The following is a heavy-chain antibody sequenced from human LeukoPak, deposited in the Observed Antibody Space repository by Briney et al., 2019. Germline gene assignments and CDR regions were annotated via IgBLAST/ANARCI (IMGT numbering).Heavy chain of an antibody. CDR1: GGSISSSSYY. J-gene: IGHJ4*02. D-gene: IGHD6-19*01. V-gene: IGHV4-39*07. CDR2: IYYSGST. CDR3: ARDQAVAGEETFDY. Sequence: SETLSLTCTVSGGSISSSSYYWGWIRQPPGKGLEWIGSIYYSGSTYYNPSLKSRVTISVDTSKNQFSLKLSSVTAADTAVYYCARDQAVAGEETFDYWGQGALVTVSS.